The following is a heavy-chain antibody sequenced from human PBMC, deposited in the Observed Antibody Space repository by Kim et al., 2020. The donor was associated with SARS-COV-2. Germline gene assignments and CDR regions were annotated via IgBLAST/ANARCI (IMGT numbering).Heavy chain of an antibody. Sequence: GGSLRLSCAASGFTFDDYAMHWVRQAPGKGLEWVSGISWNSGSIGYADSVKGRFTISRDNAKNSLYLQMNSLRAEDTALYYCAKDTALGLRTPNFDYWGQGTLVTVSS. CDR3: AKDTALGLRTPNFDY. V-gene: IGHV3-9*01. CDR2: ISWNSGSI. J-gene: IGHJ4*02. CDR1: GFTFDDYA. D-gene: IGHD4-17*01.